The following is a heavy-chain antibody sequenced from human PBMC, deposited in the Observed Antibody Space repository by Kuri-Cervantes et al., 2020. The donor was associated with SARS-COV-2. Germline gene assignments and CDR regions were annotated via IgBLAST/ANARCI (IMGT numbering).Heavy chain of an antibody. CDR1: GFTFSSYA. D-gene: IGHD2-2*02. V-gene: IGHV3-23*01. J-gene: IGHJ6*02. CDR3: AKGEEVVGAIRWGPKKYNSYDMDV. Sequence: GGSLRLSCAASGFTFSSYAMSWVRQAPGKGLEWVSAISGSGGSTYYADSVRGRFTVARDNSKDTLYLQMNSLRGDDTAVYYCAKGEEVVGAIRWGPKKYNSYDMDVWGQGTTVTVSS. CDR2: ISGSGGST.